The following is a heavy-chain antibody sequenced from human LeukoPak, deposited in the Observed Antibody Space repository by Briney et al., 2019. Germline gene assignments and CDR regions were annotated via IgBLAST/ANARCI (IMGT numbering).Heavy chain of an antibody. J-gene: IGHJ4*02. CDR1: GGTFSSYA. D-gene: IGHD6-13*01. CDR2: IIPILGIA. CDR3: ASSFLSQLAGGYFDY. V-gene: IGHV1-69*04. Sequence: GASVKVSCKASGGTFSSYAISWVRQAPGQGLEWMGRIIPILGIANYAQKFQGRVTITADKSTSTAYMELSSLRSEDTAVYYCASSFLSQLAGGYFDYWGQGTLVTVSS.